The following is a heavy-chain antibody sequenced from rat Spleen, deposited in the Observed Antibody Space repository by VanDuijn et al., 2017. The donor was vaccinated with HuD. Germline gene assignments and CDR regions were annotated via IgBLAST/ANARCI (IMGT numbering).Heavy chain of an antibody. CDR2: ISTGGGNT. J-gene: IGHJ1*01. CDR1: GFSFVNYY. D-gene: IGHD1-10*01. CDR3: ASHIYNNYGYFDF. Sequence: EVQLVESGGGLVQPGRSMKLSCAASGFSFVNYYMAWVRQAPTKGLEWVASISTGGGNTYYRDSVKGRFKIFRDNAKRTLYLQMDSLRSEDTATYYCASHIYNNYGYFDFWGPGTMVTVSS. V-gene: IGHV5-25*01.